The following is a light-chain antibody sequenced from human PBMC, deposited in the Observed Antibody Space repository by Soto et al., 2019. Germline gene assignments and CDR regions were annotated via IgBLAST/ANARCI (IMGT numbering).Light chain of an antibody. Sequence: DIVMTQSPDSLAVSLGERATINCKSSQSVLYSSNNKNYLAWYQQKPGQPPKLLIYWASTRESGVPDRFSGSGSETDFTLTISSLQAEDVAVYYCQQYYSTPIIFGQGTRLEIK. CDR1: QSVLYSSNNKNY. CDR2: WAS. J-gene: IGKJ5*01. V-gene: IGKV4-1*01. CDR3: QQYYSTPII.